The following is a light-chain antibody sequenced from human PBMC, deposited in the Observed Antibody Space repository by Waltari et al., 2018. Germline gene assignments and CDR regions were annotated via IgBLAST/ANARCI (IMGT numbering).Light chain of an antibody. J-gene: IGKJ1*01. Sequence: EIVLTQPPGTLSLSPGERATLSCRASQSVSKYLAWYQQRPGQAPRLLIYDASIRATGIPDRFSGSGSGTDFCLTISRLEPEDFAVYYCQKYVNLPATFGQGTKVEIK. V-gene: IGKV3-20*01. CDR3: QKYVNLPAT. CDR1: QSVSKY. CDR2: DAS.